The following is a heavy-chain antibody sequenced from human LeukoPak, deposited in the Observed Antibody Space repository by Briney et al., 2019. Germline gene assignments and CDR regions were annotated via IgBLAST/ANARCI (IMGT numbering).Heavy chain of an antibody. Sequence: SETLSLTCTVSGVSISSYYWSWIRQPPGKGLEWIGYIYYSENTNYNSSLKSRVTISEDTSRNQFSLNLTSVTAADTAVYYCAGGNFYDSSGHPYHFHYWGQGTLVTVPS. CDR1: GVSISSYY. CDR3: AGGNFYDSSGHPYHFHY. CDR2: IYYSENT. V-gene: IGHV4-59*01. D-gene: IGHD3-22*01. J-gene: IGHJ4*02.